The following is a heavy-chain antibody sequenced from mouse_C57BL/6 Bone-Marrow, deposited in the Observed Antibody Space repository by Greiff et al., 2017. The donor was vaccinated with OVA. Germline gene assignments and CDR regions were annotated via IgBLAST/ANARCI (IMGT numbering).Heavy chain of an antibody. D-gene: IGHD2-12*01. J-gene: IGHJ3*01. Sequence: QVQLQQSGAELVKPGASVKMSCKASGYTFTTYPIEWMKQNHGKSLEWIGNFNPNNDDTKYNEKFKGKATLTVEKSSSTVYLELRRLTSDDSAVYYCARGEAYYSFSFAYWGQGTLVTVSA. CDR3: ARGEAYYSFSFAY. CDR1: GYTFTTYP. V-gene: IGHV1-47*01. CDR2: FNPNNDDT.